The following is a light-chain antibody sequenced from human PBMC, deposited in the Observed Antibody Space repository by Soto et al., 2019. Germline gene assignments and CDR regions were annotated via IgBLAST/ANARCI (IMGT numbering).Light chain of an antibody. V-gene: IGKV4-1*01. CDR3: QQHYNTPYT. CDR2: WAS. J-gene: IGKJ2*01. CDR1: QSLLSSNKNY. Sequence: DIVMTQSPDSLAVSLGERATINCRSSQSLLSSNKNYLIWYQQKPGQPPKLLIYWASTRESGVPDRFSGSGYGTDFTLTISSLQAEDVAVYYCQQHYNTPYTFGQGTNLEIK.